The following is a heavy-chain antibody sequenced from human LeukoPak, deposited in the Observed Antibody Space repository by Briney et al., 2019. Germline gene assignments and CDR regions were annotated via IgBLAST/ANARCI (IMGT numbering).Heavy chain of an antibody. V-gene: IGHV4-34*01. J-gene: IGHJ4*02. CDR1: GGSFSGYH. CDR3: ASATGDGDEY. Sequence: SETLSLTCAVYGGSFSGYHWSWIRQPPGKGLEWIGEINHSGSTDYNPSLKSRVTISVDTSKNQFSLKLSSVTAADTAVYYCASATGDGDEYWGQGTLVTVSS. CDR2: INHSGST. D-gene: IGHD7-27*01.